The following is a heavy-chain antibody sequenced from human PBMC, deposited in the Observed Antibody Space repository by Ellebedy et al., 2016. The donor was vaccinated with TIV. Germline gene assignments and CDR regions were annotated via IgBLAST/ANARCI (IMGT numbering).Heavy chain of an antibody. D-gene: IGHD2-2*02. CDR1: GGSISSSSYY. V-gene: IGHV4-39*01. CDR3: AGQFSYRKDIVVVPAAIAD. Sequence: SETLSLXXTVSGGSISSSSYYWGWIRQPPGKGLEWIGSIYYSGSTYYNPSLKSRVTISVDTSKNQFSLKLSSVTAADTAVYYCAGQFSYRKDIVVVPAAIADWGQGTLVTVSS. CDR2: IYYSGST. J-gene: IGHJ4*02.